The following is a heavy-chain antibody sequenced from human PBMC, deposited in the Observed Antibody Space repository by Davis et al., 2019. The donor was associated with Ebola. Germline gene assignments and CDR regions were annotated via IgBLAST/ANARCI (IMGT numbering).Heavy chain of an antibody. CDR3: ARGAVVDDAFDI. D-gene: IGHD2-2*01. Sequence: PGGSLRLSCAASGFTFSSYSMNWVRQAPGKGLEWVSSISSSSSYIYYADSVKGRFTISRDNAKNSLYLQMNSLRAEDTAVYYCARGAVVDDAFDIWGQGTMVTVSS. CDR2: ISSSSSYI. V-gene: IGHV3-21*01. CDR1: GFTFSSYS. J-gene: IGHJ3*02.